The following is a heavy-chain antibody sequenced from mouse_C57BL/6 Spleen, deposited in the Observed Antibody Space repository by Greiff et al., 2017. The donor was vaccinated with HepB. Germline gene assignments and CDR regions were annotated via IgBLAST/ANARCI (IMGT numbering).Heavy chain of an antibody. J-gene: IGHJ2*01. CDR1: GYSFTGYY. CDR2: INPSTGGT. Sequence: EVQLQQSGPELVKPGASVKISCKASGYSFTGYYMNWVKQSPEKSLEWIGEINPSTGGTTYNQKFKAKATLTVDKSSSTAYMQLKSLTSEDSAVYYCASGQLRPPLDYWGQGTTLTVSS. CDR3: ASGQLRPPLDY. V-gene: IGHV1-42*01. D-gene: IGHD3-2*02.